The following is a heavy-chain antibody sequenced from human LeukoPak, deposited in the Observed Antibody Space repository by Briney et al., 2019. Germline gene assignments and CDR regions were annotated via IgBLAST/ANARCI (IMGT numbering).Heavy chain of an antibody. Sequence: AVSLRFSCAAYAFTFSYFGLHWVRQAPGIVREWGAFLQYGGSNKYYAVSVKGRFTISRDNSKNTLYLQMNSLRSDDTAVYYCASPKGGRFLEWFNYWGQGTLVTVSS. D-gene: IGHD3-3*01. J-gene: IGHJ4*02. CDR2: LQYGGSNK. CDR1: AFTFSYFG. V-gene: IGHV3-30*02. CDR3: ASPKGGRFLEWFNY.